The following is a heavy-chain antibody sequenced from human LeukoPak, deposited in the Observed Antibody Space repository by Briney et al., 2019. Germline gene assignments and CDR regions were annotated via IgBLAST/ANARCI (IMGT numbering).Heavy chain of an antibody. Sequence: GGSLRLSCAASGFTFSSYAMSWVRQAPGKGLEWVSAISGSGGSTYYADSVKGRFTISRDNPKNTLYLQMNSLRAEDTAVYYCAKLGYYDSSGYYLGRYFDYWGQGTLVTVSS. CDR2: ISGSGGST. V-gene: IGHV3-23*01. CDR1: GFTFSSYA. D-gene: IGHD3-22*01. CDR3: AKLGYYDSSGYYLGRYFDY. J-gene: IGHJ4*02.